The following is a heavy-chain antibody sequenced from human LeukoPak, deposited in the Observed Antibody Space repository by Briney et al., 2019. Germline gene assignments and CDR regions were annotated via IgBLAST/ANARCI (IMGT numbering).Heavy chain of an antibody. CDR1: GYTFTGYY. CDR2: INPNSGGT. J-gene: IGHJ4*02. D-gene: IGHD6-19*01. Sequence: ASVKVSCKASGYTFTGYYMHWVRQAPGQGLEWMGWINPNSGGTNYAQKFQGRVTMTRDTSISTAYMELSRLRSDDTAVYYCARDSPGIAVAGTFDYWGQGTLVTVSS. V-gene: IGHV1-2*02. CDR3: ARDSPGIAVAGTFDY.